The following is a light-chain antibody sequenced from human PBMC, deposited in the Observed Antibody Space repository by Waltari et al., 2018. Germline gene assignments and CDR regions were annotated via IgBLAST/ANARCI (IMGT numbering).Light chain of an antibody. Sequence: EVVMTQSPATLSLSPGERATLSCRASQSVSSNLAWYQQKPGQAPRLLIYSASTRATSIPARFSGSGSGTEFTLTISSLQSEDFAVYYCQQYNNWPPEGTFGPGTKVDLK. CDR1: QSVSSN. CDR2: SAS. J-gene: IGKJ3*01. V-gene: IGKV3-15*01. CDR3: QQYNNWPPEGT.